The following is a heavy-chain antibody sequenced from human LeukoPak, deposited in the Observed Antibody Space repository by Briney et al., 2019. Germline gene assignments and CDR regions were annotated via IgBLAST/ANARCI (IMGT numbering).Heavy chain of an antibody. V-gene: IGHV3-23*01. CDR3: ATDYYDSSGSYTVDH. J-gene: IGHJ4*02. CDR1: GFTFSNFA. Sequence: GGSLRLSCAASGFTFSNFAMSWVRQAPGKGLEWVSVISGSGGTTHYADSVRGRFTFSRDNSKNTLHLQMNSLRAEDTAVYYCATDYYDSSGSYTVDHRGQGTLVTVSS. CDR2: ISGSGGTT. D-gene: IGHD3-22*01.